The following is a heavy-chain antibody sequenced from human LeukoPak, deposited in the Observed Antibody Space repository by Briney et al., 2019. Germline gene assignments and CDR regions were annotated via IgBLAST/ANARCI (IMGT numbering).Heavy chain of an antibody. CDR3: AREGMDYGVSFVYVL. D-gene: IGHD4-17*01. CDR1: GYTFTGHY. Sequence: SVKVSSKASGYTFTGHYIHWVRQAPGQGLEWMGWINPNTGVTYYAQKFQGRVTWTSDTSITTAYIELSSLRPDDTAVYCCAREGMDYGVSFVYVLGGQGTLVTVS. CDR2: INPNTGVT. J-gene: IGHJ4*02. V-gene: IGHV1-2*02.